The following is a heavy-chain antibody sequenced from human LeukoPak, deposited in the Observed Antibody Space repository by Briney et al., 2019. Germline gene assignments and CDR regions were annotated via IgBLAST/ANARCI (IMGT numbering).Heavy chain of an antibody. D-gene: IGHD3-10*01. CDR1: GGSIGSYY. Sequence: SETLSLTCTVSGGSIGSYYWSWIRQPAGKGLEWIGRIYYTGTTDYNASLKGRLTMSVDTSKNQFSLKLTSVTAADSAVYYCARDLPSYYFGSGNTFDPWGQGTLVTVSS. CDR2: IYYTGTT. J-gene: IGHJ5*02. V-gene: IGHV4-4*07. CDR3: ARDLPSYYFGSGNTFDP.